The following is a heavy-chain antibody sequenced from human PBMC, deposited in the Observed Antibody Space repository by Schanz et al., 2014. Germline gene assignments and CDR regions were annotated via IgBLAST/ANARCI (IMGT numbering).Heavy chain of an antibody. V-gene: IGHV3-48*02. D-gene: IGHD4-17*01. CDR1: GFTFSSHS. CDR3: ARDRGLNSYGDVMIYYHYYGMDV. J-gene: IGHJ6*02. CDR2: ISGSGNTI. Sequence: EVQLVESGGNLVQPGGSLRLSCVASGFTFSSHSMNWVRQAPGQGLEWLSYISGSGNTIYYADSVKGRFTISRDNAKNSLSLQMDRLRDEDTAVYYCARDRGLNSYGDVMIYYHYYGMDVWGQGTTVTVSS.